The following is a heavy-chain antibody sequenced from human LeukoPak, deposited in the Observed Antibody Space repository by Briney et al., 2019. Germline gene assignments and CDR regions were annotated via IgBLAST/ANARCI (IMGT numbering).Heavy chain of an antibody. V-gene: IGHV1-18*01. CDR1: GYTFTSYG. CDR2: ISAYNGNT. D-gene: IGHD5-18*01. Sequence: ASVKVSCKASGYTFTSYGISWVRQAPGQGLEWMGWISAYNGNTNYAQKLQGRVTMTTDTSTSTAYMELRRLRSEDTAVYYCASRVYSYGYLGFDPWGQGTLVTVSS. J-gene: IGHJ5*02. CDR3: ASRVYSYGYLGFDP.